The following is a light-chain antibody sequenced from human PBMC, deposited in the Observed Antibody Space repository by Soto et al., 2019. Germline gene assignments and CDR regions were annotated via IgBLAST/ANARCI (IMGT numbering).Light chain of an antibody. J-gene: IGLJ1*01. CDR2: DVS. CDR3: RSYTSSSLDV. V-gene: IGLV2-14*01. CDR1: SSDVGGYNY. Sequence: QSVLTQPASVSGSPGQSITISCTGTSSDVGGYNYVSWYQQHPGKAPKLMIYDVSNRPSGVSNRFSGSKSGNTASLTISGLQAEDEADYYCRSYTSSSLDVFGTGTKLTVL.